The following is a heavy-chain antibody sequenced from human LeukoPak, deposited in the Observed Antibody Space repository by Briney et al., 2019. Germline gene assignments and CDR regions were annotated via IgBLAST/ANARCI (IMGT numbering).Heavy chain of an antibody. D-gene: IGHD6-19*01. Sequence: GGSLRLSCAASGFTVSSNYMSWVRQAPGKGLEWVSVIYSGGSTYYADAVKGRFTISRDNSKNTLYLQMNSLRAEDTAVYYCARDRAAVAYWYFDLWGRGTLVTVSS. CDR2: IYSGGST. J-gene: IGHJ2*01. V-gene: IGHV3-53*01. CDR3: ARDRAAVAYWYFDL. CDR1: GFTVSSNY.